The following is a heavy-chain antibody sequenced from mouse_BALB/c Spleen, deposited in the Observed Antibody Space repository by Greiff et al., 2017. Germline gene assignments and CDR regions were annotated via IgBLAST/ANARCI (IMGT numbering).Heavy chain of an antibody. J-gene: IGHJ4*01. CDR3: ARSGGNYLYYYAMDY. D-gene: IGHD2-1*01. CDR1: GFTFSSFG. CDR2: ISSGSSTI. Sequence: EVKVEESGGGLVQPGGSRKLSCAASGFTFSSFGMHWVRQAPEKGLEWVAYISSGSSTIYYADTVKGRFTISRDNPKNTLFLQMTSLRSEDTAMYYCARSGGNYLYYYAMDYWGQGTSVTVSS. V-gene: IGHV5-17*02.